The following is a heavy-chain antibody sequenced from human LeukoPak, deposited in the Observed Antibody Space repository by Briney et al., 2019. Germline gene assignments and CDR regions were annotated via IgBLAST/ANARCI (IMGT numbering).Heavy chain of an antibody. CDR2: ISAYNGNT. Sequence: GASLKVSCKTSGYSFPSYGISWVRQAPGQPLDWMGWISAYNGNTNYAQKVQGRITMTTDTSTSTAYMELKSLRSDDTAVYYCFQAEAGIRYCSGTSCSEGKYFEHWGQGTLITVSS. D-gene: IGHD2-2*01. J-gene: IGHJ1*01. CDR3: FQAEAGIRYCSGTSCSEGKYFEH. V-gene: IGHV1-18*04. CDR1: GYSFPSYG.